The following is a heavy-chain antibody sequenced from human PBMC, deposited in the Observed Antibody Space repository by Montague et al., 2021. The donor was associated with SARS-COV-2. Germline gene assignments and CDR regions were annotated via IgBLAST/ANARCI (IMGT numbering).Heavy chain of an antibody. Sequence: SETRSLTCEVSGGSMSGYYWTWIRQSPGKGLEWIGYVHYTGSTKYNPSLKTRVSLSLDTPKNHFSLHLSSVTAADTVIYFCARAQNTCFIANCVNYFDVWGLGALVTASS. CDR3: ARAQNTCFIANCVNYFDV. CDR1: GGSMSGYY. CDR2: VHYTGST. D-gene: IGHD1-1*01. J-gene: IGHJ4*02. V-gene: IGHV4-59*01.